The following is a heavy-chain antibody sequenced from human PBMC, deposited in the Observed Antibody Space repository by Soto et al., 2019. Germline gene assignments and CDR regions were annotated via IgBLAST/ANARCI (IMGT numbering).Heavy chain of an antibody. CDR2: INPHGGST. J-gene: IGHJ5*02. CDR1: GYSFTDYH. V-gene: IGHV1-46*01. D-gene: IGHD1-26*01. CDR3: ARSSGGNFGIIIEGTNWFAP. Sequence: VASVKVSCKASGYSFTDYHIHWVRQAPGQGLEWMGVINPHGGSTAYAQKFKGRVTLTRDTSASTVYMEVSSLTSEDTAMYYCARSSGGNFGIIIEGTNWFAPWGQGTLVTVSS.